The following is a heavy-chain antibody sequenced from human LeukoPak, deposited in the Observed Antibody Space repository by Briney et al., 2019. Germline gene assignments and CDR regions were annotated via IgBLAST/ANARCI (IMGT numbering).Heavy chain of an antibody. D-gene: IGHD1-14*01. Sequence: GGSLRLSCAASGFTFSSYAMSWVRQAPGKGLEWVSGVNWNGAGTGYADSVKGRFTISRDKAQNSLYLQMNSLRAEDTAVYYCARDPGGANLDYWGQGTLVTVSS. J-gene: IGHJ4*02. CDR1: GFTFSSYA. V-gene: IGHV3-20*04. CDR2: VNWNGAGT. CDR3: ARDPGGANLDY.